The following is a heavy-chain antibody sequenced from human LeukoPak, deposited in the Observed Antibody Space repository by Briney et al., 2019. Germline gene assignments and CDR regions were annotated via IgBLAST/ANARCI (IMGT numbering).Heavy chain of an antibody. CDR2: IYHSGTT. D-gene: IGHD3-22*01. CDR1: SGSISSYDYY. Sequence: PSETLSLTCTVSSGSISSYDYYWTWIRQHPGKGLEWIGYIYHSGTTYYNPSLKSRVTISVDTSENQFSLKLTSVTAADSAMYYCARHRYYYDSSGYYYQPWGQGTLVTVSS. V-gene: IGHV4-31*03. J-gene: IGHJ5*02. CDR3: ARHRYYYDSSGYYYQP.